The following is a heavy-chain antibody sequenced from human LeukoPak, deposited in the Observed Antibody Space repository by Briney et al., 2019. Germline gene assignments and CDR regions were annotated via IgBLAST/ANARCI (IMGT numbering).Heavy chain of an antibody. D-gene: IGHD2-2*01. Sequence: EALKVSCKRSGYRFTSYWISWGGPMAGKGLEGMGRIDPSDSYTNYSPSFQGHVTISADKSISTAYLQWSSLKASYTAMYYCARHYLCRSTSCYGSEFDYWGQGTLVTVSS. CDR3: ARHYLCRSTSCYGSEFDY. CDR1: GYRFTSYW. V-gene: IGHV5-10-1*01. J-gene: IGHJ4*02. CDR2: IDPSDSYT.